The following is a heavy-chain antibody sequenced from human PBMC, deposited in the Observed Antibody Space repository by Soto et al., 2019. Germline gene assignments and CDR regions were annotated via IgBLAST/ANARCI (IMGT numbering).Heavy chain of an antibody. J-gene: IGHJ5*02. Sequence: SETMSLTCAVDGGSFSGYYLSWIRQTPGKGLEWIGEINHSGSTNYNPSLKSRLTISVDTSKNQFSLKLSSVTAADTAVYYCARGLVLRYFDWLLYPRSNWFDPWGQGTLVPVSS. CDR1: GGSFSGYY. CDR2: INHSGST. V-gene: IGHV4-34*01. D-gene: IGHD3-9*01. CDR3: ARGLVLRYFDWLLYPRSNWFDP.